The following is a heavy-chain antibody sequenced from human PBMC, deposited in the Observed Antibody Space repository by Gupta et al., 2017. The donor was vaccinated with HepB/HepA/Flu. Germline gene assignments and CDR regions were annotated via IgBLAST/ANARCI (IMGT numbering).Heavy chain of an antibody. J-gene: IGHJ5*02. CDR2: INHSGST. V-gene: IGHV4-34*01. CDR3: ASYYDFWSGLRFDP. Sequence: QVQLQQWGAGLLKPSETLSLTCAVYGGSFSGYYWSWIRQPPGKGLEWIGEINHSGSTNYNPSLKSRVTISVDTSKNQFSLKLSSVTAADTAVYYCASYYDFWSGLRFDPWGQGTLVTVSS. D-gene: IGHD3-3*01. CDR1: GGSFSGYY.